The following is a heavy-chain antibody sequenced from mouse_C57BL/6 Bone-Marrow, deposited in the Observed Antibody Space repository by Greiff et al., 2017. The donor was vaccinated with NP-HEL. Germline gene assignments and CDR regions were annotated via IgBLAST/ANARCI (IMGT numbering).Heavy chain of an antibody. D-gene: IGHD2-4*01. CDR2: IYPRSGNT. CDR3: ARADYDYGGYYFDY. CDR1: GYTFTSYG. Sequence: VKLMESGAELARPGASVKLSCKASGYTFTSYGISWVKQRTGQGLEWIGEIYPRSGNTYYNEKFKGKATLTADKSSSTAYMELRSLTSEGSAVYFCARADYDYGGYYFDYWGQGTTLTVSS. J-gene: IGHJ2*01. V-gene: IGHV1-81*01.